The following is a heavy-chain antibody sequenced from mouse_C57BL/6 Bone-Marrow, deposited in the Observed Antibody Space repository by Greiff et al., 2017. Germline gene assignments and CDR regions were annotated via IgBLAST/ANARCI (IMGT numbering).Heavy chain of an antibody. D-gene: IGHD1-1*02. CDR3: GREGGGAWHGLSMDY. CDR2: INPSTGGT. Sequence: VQLKQSGPELVKPGASVKISCKASGYSFTGYYMHWVKQSPEKSLEWIGEINPSTGGTTYNQKFKAKATLTVDKSSSTAYMQLKSLTSEDSAVYYWGREGGGAWHGLSMDYWGQGTSVTVSS. V-gene: IGHV1-42*01. J-gene: IGHJ4*01. CDR1: GYSFTGYY.